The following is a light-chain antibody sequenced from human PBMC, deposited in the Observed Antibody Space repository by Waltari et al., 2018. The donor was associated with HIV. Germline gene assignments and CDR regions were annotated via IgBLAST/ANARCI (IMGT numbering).Light chain of an antibody. CDR1: KLGDPY. CDR2: EDT. V-gene: IGLV3-1*01. Sequence: SYELTQSPSLSVSPGQTASLTCSGAKLGDPYACWYQRTPGQSPVLVIYEDTTRPSGIPERFSGSSSGNTATLTIRGTQAVDAADYYCQAWDTSVWVFGGGTKLTVL. CDR3: QAWDTSVWV. J-gene: IGLJ3*02.